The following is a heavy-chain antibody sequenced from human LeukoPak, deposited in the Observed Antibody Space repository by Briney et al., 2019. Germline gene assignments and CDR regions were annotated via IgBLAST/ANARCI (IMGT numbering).Heavy chain of an antibody. CDR2: IYYSGST. CDR1: GGSISSSSYY. D-gene: IGHD6-19*01. J-gene: IGHJ4*02. Sequence: SETLSLTCTVSGGSISSSSYYWGWIRQPPGKGLEWIGSIYYSGSTYYNPSLKSRVTISVDTSKNQFSLKLSSVTAADTAVYYCARPGGSGLYFDYWGQGTLVTVSS. V-gene: IGHV4-39*01. CDR3: ARPGGSGLYFDY.